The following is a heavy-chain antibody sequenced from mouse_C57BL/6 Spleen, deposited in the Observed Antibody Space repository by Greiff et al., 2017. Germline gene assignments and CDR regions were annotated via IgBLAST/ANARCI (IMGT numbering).Heavy chain of an antibody. CDR1: GFSLTSYG. V-gene: IGHV2-2*01. D-gene: IGHD1-1*01. CDR3: ARTILTTVHGFAY. J-gene: IGHJ3*01. Sequence: QVQLQQSGPGLVQPSQSLSITCTVSGFSLTSYGVHWVRQSPGKGLEWLGVIWCGGSTDYNAAFISRLSISKDNSKSQVFFKMNSLQADDTAIYYCARTILTTVHGFAYWGQGTLVTVSA. CDR2: IWCGGST.